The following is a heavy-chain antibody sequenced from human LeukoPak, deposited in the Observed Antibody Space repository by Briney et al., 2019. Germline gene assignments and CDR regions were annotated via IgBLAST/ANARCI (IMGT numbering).Heavy chain of an antibody. Sequence: PGASLRLSCAASGFTFSSYAMSWVRQAPGKGLEWIGEINHSGSTNYNPPLKSRVTISVDTSKNQFSLKLSSVTAADTAVYYCARGGGSGWYHYYYGMDVWGKGTTVTVSS. CDR3: ARGGGSGWYHYYYGMDV. V-gene: IGHV4-34*01. D-gene: IGHD6-19*01. J-gene: IGHJ6*04. CDR1: GFTFSSYA. CDR2: INHSGST.